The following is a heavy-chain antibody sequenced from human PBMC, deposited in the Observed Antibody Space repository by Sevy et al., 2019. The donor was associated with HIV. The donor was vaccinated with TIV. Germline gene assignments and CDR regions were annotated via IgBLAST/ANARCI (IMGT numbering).Heavy chain of an antibody. J-gene: IGHJ4*02. D-gene: IGHD5-12*01. CDR3: ASRVGDGYNSVPFDY. Sequence: ASVKVSCKASGGTFSSYAISWVRQAPGQGVEWMGGIIPIFGTANYAQKFQGRVTITADKSTSTAYMELSSLRSEDTAVYYCASRVGDGYNSVPFDYWGQGTLVTVSS. CDR1: GGTFSSYA. CDR2: IIPIFGTA. V-gene: IGHV1-69*06.